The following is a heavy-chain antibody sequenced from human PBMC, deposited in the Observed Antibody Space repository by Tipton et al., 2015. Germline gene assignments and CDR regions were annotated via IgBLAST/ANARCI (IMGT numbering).Heavy chain of an antibody. CDR1: GGSVSTSNYY. CDR3: ARDLEHGMDV. D-gene: IGHD5-24*01. J-gene: IGHJ6*02. CDR2: ISYSGST. V-gene: IGHV4-61*01. Sequence: TLSLTCTVSGGSVSTSNYYWGWIRQSPGKGLEWIGHISYSGSTHYNPSLKRRVTISLDTSKNQFSLTLNSVTAADTAVYYCARDLEHGMDVWGQGTTVTVSS.